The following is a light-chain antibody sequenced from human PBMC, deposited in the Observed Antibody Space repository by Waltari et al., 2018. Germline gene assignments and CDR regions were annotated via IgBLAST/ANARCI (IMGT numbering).Light chain of an antibody. V-gene: IGKV1-33*01. Sequence: DIQVTQSPSSLSASVGDRVTITCQASQDITNQLNWYQQKAGKAPKLLIYDASNLETGVPSRFGGSGSGTDFTFTISSLQPEDIATYYCQKHSGLPVVGPGTKVDIK. J-gene: IGKJ3*01. CDR1: QDITNQ. CDR3: QKHSGLPV. CDR2: DAS.